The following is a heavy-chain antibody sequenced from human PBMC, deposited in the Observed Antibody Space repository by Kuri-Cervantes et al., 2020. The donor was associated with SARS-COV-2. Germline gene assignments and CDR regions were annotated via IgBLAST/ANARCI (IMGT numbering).Heavy chain of an antibody. CDR3: ARGTIGFGDDYFDY. CDR1: GGSNSSYY. D-gene: IGHD4-17*01. CDR2: IYNSGST. V-gene: IGHV4-59*01. J-gene: IGHJ4*02. Sequence: SETLSLTCTVSGGSNSSYYWSWIRQPPGKGLEWIGYIYNSGSTNYNPSLKSRVTTSMDTSKSQFSLKVSSVTAADTAVYYCARGTIGFGDDYFDYWSQGTLVTVSS.